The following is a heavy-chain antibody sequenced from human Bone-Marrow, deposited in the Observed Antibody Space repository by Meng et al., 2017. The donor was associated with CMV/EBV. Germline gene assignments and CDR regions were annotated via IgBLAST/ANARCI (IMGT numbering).Heavy chain of an antibody. D-gene: IGHD1-26*01. CDR1: GFTFSSYG. CDR3: ARGTEWELLPPAEYFQH. CDR2: IRFDGSNK. V-gene: IGHV3-30*02. Sequence: GESLKISCAASGFTFSSYGMHWVRQAPDKGLEWVAFIRFDGSNKYYADSVKGRFTISRDNSKNTLYLQMNSLRAEDTAVYYCARGTEWELLPPAEYFQHWGQGTRVTGSS. J-gene: IGHJ1*01.